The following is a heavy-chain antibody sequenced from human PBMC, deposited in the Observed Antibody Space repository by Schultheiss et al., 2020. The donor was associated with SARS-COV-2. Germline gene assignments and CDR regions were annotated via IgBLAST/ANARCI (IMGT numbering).Heavy chain of an antibody. CDR3: TTDSPDIVVVPAAIRLVDFDY. J-gene: IGHJ4*02. D-gene: IGHD2-2*02. CDR1: GFTFSSYA. Sequence: GGSLRLSCAASGFTFSSYAMHWVRQAPGKGLEWVGRIKSKTDGGTTDYAAPVKGRFTISRDDSKNTLYLQMNSLKTEDTAVYYCTTDSPDIVVVPAAIRLVDFDYWGQGTLGTVSS. V-gene: IGHV3-15*01. CDR2: IKSKTDGGTT.